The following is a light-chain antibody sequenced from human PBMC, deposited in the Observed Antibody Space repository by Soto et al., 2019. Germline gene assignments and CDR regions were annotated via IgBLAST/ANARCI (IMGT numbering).Light chain of an antibody. CDR2: DAS. Sequence: EIVLTQSPATLSLSPGERDTLSCRASQCVSSYLAWYQQKPGQAPRLLIYDASNRATGIPARFSGSGSGTDFTLTISSLEPEDFAVYYCQQRSNWPSLTFGQGTRLEIK. J-gene: IGKJ5*01. CDR1: QCVSSY. CDR3: QQRSNWPSLT. V-gene: IGKV3-11*01.